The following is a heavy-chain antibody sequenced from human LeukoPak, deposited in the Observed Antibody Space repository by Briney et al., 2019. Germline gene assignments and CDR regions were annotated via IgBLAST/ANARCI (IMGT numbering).Heavy chain of an antibody. J-gene: IGHJ4*02. CDR3: AKVNNIAAAGTFDY. D-gene: IGHD6-13*01. V-gene: IGHV3-23*01. CDR1: GFTFSGYA. CDR2: ISGSGGT. Sequence: GVSLRLSCAASGFTFSGYAMSWVRQAPGKGLEWVSAISGSGGTYYADSVKGRFTISRDNPKNTLYLQMNSLRAEDTAVYYCAKVNNIAAAGTFDYWGQGSLVTVSS.